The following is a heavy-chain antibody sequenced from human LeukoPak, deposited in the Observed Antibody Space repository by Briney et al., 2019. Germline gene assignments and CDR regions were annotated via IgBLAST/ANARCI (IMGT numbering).Heavy chain of an antibody. CDR3: ATTFPYCSSGTCAL. V-gene: IGHV3-7*01. CDR1: GLTFRRYW. CDR2: INPGGGTK. D-gene: IGHD2-15*01. J-gene: IGHJ4*02. Sequence: SGGSLRLSCEASGLTFRRYWMSWVPHAPGKSLEWVANINPGGGTKNYVASVKGRFTVSRDNAANSLYLQMDSLRAEDTAVYYCATTFPYCSSGTCALGGQGTLVTVSS.